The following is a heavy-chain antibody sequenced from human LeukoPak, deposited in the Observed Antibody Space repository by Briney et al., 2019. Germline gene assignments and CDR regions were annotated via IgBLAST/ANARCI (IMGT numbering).Heavy chain of an antibody. Sequence: SETLSLTCTVSGYSISSGYYWGWIRQPPGKGLEWIGSIYHSGSTNYNPSLKSRVTISVDKSKNQFSLKLSSVTAADTAVYYCARRATVTNVFDYWGQGTLVTVSS. CDR3: ARRATVTNVFDY. D-gene: IGHD4-17*01. V-gene: IGHV4-38-2*02. J-gene: IGHJ4*02. CDR1: GYSISSGYY. CDR2: IYHSGST.